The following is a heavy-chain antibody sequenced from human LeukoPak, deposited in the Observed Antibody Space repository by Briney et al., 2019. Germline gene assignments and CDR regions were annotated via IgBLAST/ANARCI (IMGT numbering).Heavy chain of an antibody. J-gene: IGHJ4*02. Sequence: GGSLRLSCAASGFTFSSYAMHWVRQAPGKGLEWVAVISYDGSNKYYADSVKGRFTISRDISKNTLYLQMNSLRAEDTAVYYCARDPDTMFDSWSQGTLVTVSS. V-gene: IGHV3-30-3*01. CDR1: GFTFSSYA. CDR3: ARDPDTMFDS. D-gene: IGHD3-10*01. CDR2: ISYDGSNK.